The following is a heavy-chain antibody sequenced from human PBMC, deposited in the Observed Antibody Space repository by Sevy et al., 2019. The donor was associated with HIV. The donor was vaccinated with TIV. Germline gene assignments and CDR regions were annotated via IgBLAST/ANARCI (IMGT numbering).Heavy chain of an antibody. CDR2: IWYDGSNE. CDR3: ARGRYYYDSSGYYFDY. V-gene: IGHV3-33*01. CDR1: GFTISRYG. D-gene: IGHD3-22*01. Sequence: GGSLRLSCAASGFTISRYGMHWVRQAPGKGLEWVAVIWYDGSNEYYADSVKGRFTISRDNSKNTLYLQMNSLRAEDTAVYYCARGRYYYDSSGYYFDYWGQGTLVTVSS. J-gene: IGHJ4*02.